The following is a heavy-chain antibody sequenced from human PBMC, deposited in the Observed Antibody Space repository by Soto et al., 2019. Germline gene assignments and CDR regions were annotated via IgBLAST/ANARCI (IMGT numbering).Heavy chain of an antibody. CDR1: GFPFSSYG. CDR3: ARDFSIEGKFIRYFQH. CDR2: IWYDGSNK. Sequence: GGSLRLSCVASGFPFSSYGMHWVRQAPGKGLEWVAVIWYDGSNKYYADSVKGRFTISRDNSKNTLYLQINSLRAEDTAVYYCARDFSIEGKFIRYFQHWGQGTLVTVSS. J-gene: IGHJ1*01. V-gene: IGHV3-33*01. D-gene: IGHD3-3*02.